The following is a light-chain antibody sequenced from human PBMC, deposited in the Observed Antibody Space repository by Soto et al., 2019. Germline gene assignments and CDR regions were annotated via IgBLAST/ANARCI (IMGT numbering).Light chain of an antibody. V-gene: IGKV1-39*01. J-gene: IGKJ1*01. CDR1: QSISSY. CDR3: QQSYSTPVT. Sequence: DIQMTQSPSSLSTSVGDRVTITCRASQSISSYLNWYQQKPGKAPKLLIYAASSLQSGVPSRFSGSGSGTDFTLTISSPQPEDFATYYCQQSYSTPVTFGQGT. CDR2: AAS.